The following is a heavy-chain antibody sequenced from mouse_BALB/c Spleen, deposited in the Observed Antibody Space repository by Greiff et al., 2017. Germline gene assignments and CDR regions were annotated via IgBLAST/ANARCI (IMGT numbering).Heavy chain of an antibody. CDR1: GFTFSSFG. J-gene: IGHJ4*01. V-gene: IGHV5-17*02. CDR3: ARKGYYGYEGYYAMDY. D-gene: IGHD2-2*01. Sequence: EVHLVESGGGLVQPGGSRKLSCAASGFTFSSFGMHWVRQAPEKGLEWVAYISSGSSTIYYADTVKGRFTISRDNPKNTLFLQMTSLRSEDTAMYYCARKGYYGYEGYYAMDYWGQGTSVTVSS. CDR2: ISSGSSTI.